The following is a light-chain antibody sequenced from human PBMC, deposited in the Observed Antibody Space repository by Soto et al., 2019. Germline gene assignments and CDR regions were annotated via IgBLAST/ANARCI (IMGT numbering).Light chain of an antibody. J-gene: IGKJ2*01. V-gene: IGKV3-15*01. CDR1: QSVNNN. CDR3: QLYNYCPLH. CDR2: GAS. Sequence: EIVMTQSPATLSVSPGERATLSCRASQSVNNNLAWYQQKPGQAPRLLIYGASTRATGVPARFSGSGSGTVFTLTISSLQSEDFVFYYCQLYNYCPLHFGQGTKLEIK.